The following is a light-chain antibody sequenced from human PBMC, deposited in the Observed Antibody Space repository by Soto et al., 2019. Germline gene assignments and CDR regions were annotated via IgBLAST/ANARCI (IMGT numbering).Light chain of an antibody. CDR1: SSDVGRYNY. Sequence: QSVLTQPASVSGSPGQSITISCTGTSSDVGRYNYVSWYQQHPGKAPKLMIYEVNNRPSGVSLRFSGSKSANTASLTISGLQAEDEADYYCSSYTNSSTRVFGGGTKLTVL. J-gene: IGLJ3*02. CDR3: SSYTNSSTRV. V-gene: IGLV2-14*01. CDR2: EVN.